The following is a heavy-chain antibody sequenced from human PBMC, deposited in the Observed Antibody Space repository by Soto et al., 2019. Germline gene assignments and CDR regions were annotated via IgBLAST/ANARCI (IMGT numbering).Heavy chain of an antibody. CDR2: IYQSGST. D-gene: IGHD6-13*01. J-gene: IGHJ4*02. Sequence: PSETLSLTCAVSGGAISSSKWWSWVRHPPGKGLEWIGEIYQSGSTNYNPSLESRVRMSVDKSRNQFSLKLTSVSAADTAVYYCARAISTIAAAANFDSRGQGTPLTISS. CDR3: ARAISTIAAAANFDS. V-gene: IGHV4-4*02. CDR1: GGAISSSKW.